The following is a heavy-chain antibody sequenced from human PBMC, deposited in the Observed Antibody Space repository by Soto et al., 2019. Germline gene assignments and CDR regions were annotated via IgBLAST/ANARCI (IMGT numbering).Heavy chain of an antibody. CDR2: IWYDGTNR. CDR3: ARGSSSGRRDRIDY. D-gene: IGHD6-19*01. CDR1: GFTFSNHG. Sequence: QVKLVESGGGVVQPGRSLRLSCAASGFTFSNHGMHWVRQAPGKGLEWVTVIWYDGTNRFYADSVKGRFTISRDISENTLFLQMNSLRAEDTAEYYCARGSSSGRRDRIDYLGQGTLVTVSS. J-gene: IGHJ4*02. V-gene: IGHV3-33*01.